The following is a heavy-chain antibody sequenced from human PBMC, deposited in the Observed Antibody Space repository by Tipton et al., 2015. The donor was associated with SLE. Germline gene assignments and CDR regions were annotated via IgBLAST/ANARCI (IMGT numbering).Heavy chain of an antibody. V-gene: IGHV4-39*07. J-gene: IGHJ5*02. CDR2: VYYSGST. CDR3: SRHWGSIAARRRWFDP. D-gene: IGHD6-6*01. Sequence: TLSLTCTVTGGSISSSTNYWGWIRQPPGKGLEWIGSVYYSGSTYYNPSLKSRVTISVDTSKNQLSLSLASLTAADTATYFCSRHWGSIAARRRWFDPWGQGTLVTVSS. CDR1: GGSISSSTNY.